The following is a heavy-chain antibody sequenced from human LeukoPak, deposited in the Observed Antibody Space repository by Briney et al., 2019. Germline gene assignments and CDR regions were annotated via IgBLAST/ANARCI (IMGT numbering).Heavy chain of an antibody. CDR2: SRNKVNSYTT. CDR3: ARERYRAITMVRGVIES. V-gene: IGHV3-72*01. J-gene: IGHJ4*02. CDR1: GFTFSDYY. D-gene: IGHD3-10*01. Sequence: GGSLRLSCAASGFTFSDYYMDWVRQAPGKGLEWVGRSRNKVNSYTTEYAASVKGRFTISRDDSKNSLYLQMNSLRAEDTAVYYCARERYRAITMVRGVIESWGQGTLVTVSS.